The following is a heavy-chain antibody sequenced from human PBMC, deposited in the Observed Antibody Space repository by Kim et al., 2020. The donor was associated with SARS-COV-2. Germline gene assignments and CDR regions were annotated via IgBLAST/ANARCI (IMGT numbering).Heavy chain of an antibody. V-gene: IGHV3-7*04. CDR2: VSES. J-gene: IGHJ4*02. D-gene: IGHD6-13*01. CDR3: AKGNIADGY. Sequence: VSESLYVDSAKDRLVISRDNARNSVFLQMNDLRPEDTAIYYCAKGNIADGYWGQGTLVTVSS.